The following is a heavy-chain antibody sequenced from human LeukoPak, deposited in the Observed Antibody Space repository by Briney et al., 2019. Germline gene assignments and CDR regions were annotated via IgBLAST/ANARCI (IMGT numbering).Heavy chain of an antibody. V-gene: IGHV1-2*02. CDR3: AREGMKYSGYRRSNAFDI. Sequence: GASVKVSCKASGYTFTGYYMHWVRQAPGQGLEWMGWINPNSGGTNYAQKFQGRVTMTRDTSISTAYMELSRLRSDDTAVYYCAREGMKYSGYRRSNAFDIWGQGTMVTVSS. CDR2: INPNSGGT. D-gene: IGHD5-12*01. J-gene: IGHJ3*02. CDR1: GYTFTGYY.